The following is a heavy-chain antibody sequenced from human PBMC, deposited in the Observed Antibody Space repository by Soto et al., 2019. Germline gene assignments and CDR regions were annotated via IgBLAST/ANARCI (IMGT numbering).Heavy chain of an antibody. D-gene: IGHD3-10*01. Sequence: SETLSLTCAVYGGSFSGYYWSWIRQPPGKGLKWIGEINHSGSTNYNPSLKSRVTISVDTSKNQFSLKLSSVTAADTAVYYCARGFRSTMVRGTSQAMYYYYYMDVWGKGTTVT. CDR3: ARGFRSTMVRGTSQAMYYYYYMDV. J-gene: IGHJ6*03. V-gene: IGHV4-34*01. CDR2: INHSGST. CDR1: GGSFSGYY.